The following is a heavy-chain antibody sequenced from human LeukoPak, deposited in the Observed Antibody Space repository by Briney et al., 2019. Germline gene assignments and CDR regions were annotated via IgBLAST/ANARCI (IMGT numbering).Heavy chain of an antibody. CDR2: INNDGSGT. Sequence: GGSLRLSCAASAFTFRDYWIHWVRQAPGKGLVWVSCINNDGSGTTYADSVKGRFTVSRDNAKNTVSLQMNSLRVEDTAVYYCVRGGWSHAMDVWGRGTTVTVSS. D-gene: IGHD3-3*01. CDR1: AFTFRDYW. CDR3: VRGGWSHAMDV. J-gene: IGHJ6*02. V-gene: IGHV3-74*01.